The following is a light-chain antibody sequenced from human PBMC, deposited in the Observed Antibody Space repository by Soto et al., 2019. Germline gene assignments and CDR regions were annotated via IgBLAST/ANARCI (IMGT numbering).Light chain of an antibody. V-gene: IGKV3-20*01. CDR2: GAS. Sequence: EIVLTQSPGTLSLSPGERATLSCRASQSVSSSYLAWYQQKPGQAPRLLIYGASSRATGIPDMFSGSGSGTDFTLTISRLEPEDFAVYYCQQYGGSWTFGQGTKVEIK. CDR1: QSVSSSY. CDR3: QQYGGSWT. J-gene: IGKJ1*01.